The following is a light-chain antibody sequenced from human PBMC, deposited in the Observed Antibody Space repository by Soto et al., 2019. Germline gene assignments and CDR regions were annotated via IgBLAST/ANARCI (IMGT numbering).Light chain of an antibody. CDR1: TASIGNNY. V-gene: IGLV1-51*01. Sequence: QSVLMQPPSVSAAPGQKVAISCSGRTASIGNNYVSWYQQLPGRAPKLLIYDNNKRPSGIPDRFSGSKSGTSATLGITGLQTGDEADYYCGTWDSSLSAAVFGTGTKVTVL. CDR3: GTWDSSLSAAV. CDR2: DNN. J-gene: IGLJ1*01.